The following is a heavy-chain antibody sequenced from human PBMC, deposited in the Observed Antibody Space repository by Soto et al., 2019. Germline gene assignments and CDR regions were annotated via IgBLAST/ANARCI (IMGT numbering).Heavy chain of an antibody. CDR3: ARPHCSGGSCYFLGDAFDI. D-gene: IGHD2-15*01. V-gene: IGHV3-21*01. CDR2: ISSSSSYI. CDR1: GFTFSSYS. Sequence: PGGSLRLSCAASGFTFSSYSMNWVRQAPGKGLEWVSSISSSSSYIYYADSVKGRFTISRDNAKNSLYLQMNSLRAEDAAVYYCARPHCSGGSCYFLGDAFDIWAQGTMVTVSS. J-gene: IGHJ3*02.